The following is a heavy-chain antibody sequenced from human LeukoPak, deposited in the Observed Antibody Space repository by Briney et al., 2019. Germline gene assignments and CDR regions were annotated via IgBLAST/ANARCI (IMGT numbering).Heavy chain of an antibody. CDR2: INPTGTTT. V-gene: IGHV1-46*01. Sequence: GASVKVSCKASGYTFINHWMHWVRQAPGQGLEWVGLINPTGTTTLYAQKFHGRITLTRDMSATTDYMELSSLTSEDTAVYYCARDNSVGGIAWWFDPWGQGTLVTVSS. CDR3: ARDNSVGGIAWWFDP. CDR1: GYTFINHW. D-gene: IGHD1-26*01. J-gene: IGHJ5*02.